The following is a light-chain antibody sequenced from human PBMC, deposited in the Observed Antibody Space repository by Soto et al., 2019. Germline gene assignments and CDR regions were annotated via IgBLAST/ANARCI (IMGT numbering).Light chain of an antibody. CDR3: QQYGSSPAIT. CDR1: QSVSSGY. CDR2: ATS. Sequence: EIVLTQSPGALSLSPGERATLSCRASQSVSSGYLTWYQQKPGQAPRLLIFATSRRATGIPDRFSGSGSGTDFPLTISRLEPEDVAGYYCQQYGSSPAITFGQGTRLEIK. V-gene: IGKV3-20*01. J-gene: IGKJ5*01.